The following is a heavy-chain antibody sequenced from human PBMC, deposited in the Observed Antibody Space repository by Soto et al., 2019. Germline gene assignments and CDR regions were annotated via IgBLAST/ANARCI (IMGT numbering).Heavy chain of an antibody. Sequence: QIHLVQSGAEVRKPGASVNVSCKTSGYIFTNYGVSWVRQAPGEGLEVVAWISAYNGYPKYGQRFQGRVTLSTDPSTTTGYMELRNLSFADTAVYYCARWSSGALYEYWGQGTLLTVSS. CDR1: GYIFTNYG. J-gene: IGHJ4*02. V-gene: IGHV1-18*04. CDR3: ARWSSGALYEY. CDR2: ISAYNGYP.